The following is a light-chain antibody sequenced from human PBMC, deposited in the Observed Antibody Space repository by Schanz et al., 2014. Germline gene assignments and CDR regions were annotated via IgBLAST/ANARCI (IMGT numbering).Light chain of an antibody. V-gene: IGLV2-14*01. CDR2: DVS. Sequence: QSALTQPPSASGSPGQSVTISCTGTSSDVGGYNYVSWYQQHPGKAPKLMIYDVSNRPSGVSSRFSGSKSGNMASLTISGLQAEDEADYYCSSYRASSPYVFGTGTKLTVL. J-gene: IGLJ1*01. CDR1: SSDVGGYNY. CDR3: SSYRASSPYV.